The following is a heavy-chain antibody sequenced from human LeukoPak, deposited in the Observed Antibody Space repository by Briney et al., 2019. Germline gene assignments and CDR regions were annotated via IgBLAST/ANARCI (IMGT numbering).Heavy chain of an antibody. CDR2: IYTSRST. Sequence: SETLSLTCTVSGGSISSYYWSWIRQPAGKGLEWIGRIYTSRSTNYNPSLKSRVTMSVDTSKNQFSLKLSSVTAADTAVYYCARAKCSSTSCYKFDPWGQGTLVTVPS. D-gene: IGHD2-2*02. V-gene: IGHV4-4*07. J-gene: IGHJ5*02. CDR1: GGSISSYY. CDR3: ARAKCSSTSCYKFDP.